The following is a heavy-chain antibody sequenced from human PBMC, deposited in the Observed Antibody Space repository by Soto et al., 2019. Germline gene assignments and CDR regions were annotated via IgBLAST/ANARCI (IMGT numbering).Heavy chain of an antibody. V-gene: IGHV4-31*03. D-gene: IGHD3-3*01. J-gene: IGHJ6*02. CDR2: IYYSGST. CDR1: GGSISSGGYY. Sequence: NPSETLSLTCTVSGGSISSGGYYWSWIRQHPGKGLEWIGYIYYSGSTYYNPSLKSRVTISVDTSKNQFSLKLSSVTAADTAVYYCARVYSHYDFHVWGQGTTVTVSS. CDR3: ARVYSHYDFHV.